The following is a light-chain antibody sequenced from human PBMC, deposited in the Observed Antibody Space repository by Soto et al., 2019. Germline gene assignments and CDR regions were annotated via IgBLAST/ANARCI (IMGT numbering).Light chain of an antibody. CDR1: QSISSY. Sequence: DIQMTQSPSSLSASVGDRVIITCRASQSISSYLNWYQQKPGKAPKLLIYAASSLLSGVPSRFSGRGSGPDFTLNIRSLQPEDFAAYFCQQSYSIPYTFGQGKKLEIK. J-gene: IGKJ2*01. CDR3: QQSYSIPYT. V-gene: IGKV1-39*01. CDR2: AAS.